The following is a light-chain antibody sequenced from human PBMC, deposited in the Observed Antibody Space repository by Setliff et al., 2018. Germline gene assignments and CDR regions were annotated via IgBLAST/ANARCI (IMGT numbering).Light chain of an antibody. V-gene: IGLV2-23*02. CDR2: DVS. J-gene: IGLJ1*01. CDR1: NNDVGAYNY. CDR3: CSYAGSYTFFYV. Sequence: LTQPASVSGSPGQSVTISCTGTNNDVGAYNYVSWYQQHPGKAPKFMIYDVSKRSSGASDRFSGSKSGNTASLTISGLQAEDEADYYCCSYAGSYTFFYVCGTGTKVTVL.